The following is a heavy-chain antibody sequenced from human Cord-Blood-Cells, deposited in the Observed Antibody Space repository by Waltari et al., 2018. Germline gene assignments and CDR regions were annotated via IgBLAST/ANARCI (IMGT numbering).Heavy chain of an antibody. J-gene: IGHJ4*02. CDR1: GYTFTSYD. Sequence: QVQLVQSGAEVKKPGASVKVSCKASGYTFTSYDINWVRQATGQGLEWMGWMNPNVGNKGDAQKFQGRGTITRNTSISTAYMELSSLRSEDTAVYYCARSPYDILTGYYRFFDYWGQGTLVTVSS. CDR3: ARSPYDILTGYYRFFDY. D-gene: IGHD3-9*01. CDR2: MNPNVGNK. V-gene: IGHV1-8*03.